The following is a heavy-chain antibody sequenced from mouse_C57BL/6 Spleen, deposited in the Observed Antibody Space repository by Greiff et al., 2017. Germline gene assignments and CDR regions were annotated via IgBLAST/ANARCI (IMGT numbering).Heavy chain of an antibody. D-gene: IGHD2-1*01. CDR2: IWTGGGT. CDR3: ARKDNPLYGNYEAY. Sequence: VKVVESGPGLVAPSQSLSITCTVSGFSLTSYAISWVRQPPGKGLEWLGVIWTGGGTNYNSALKSRLSISKDNSKSQVFLKMNSLQTDDTARYYCARKDNPLYGNYEAYWGQGTLVTVSA. J-gene: IGHJ3*01. CDR1: GFSLTSYA. V-gene: IGHV2-9-1*01.